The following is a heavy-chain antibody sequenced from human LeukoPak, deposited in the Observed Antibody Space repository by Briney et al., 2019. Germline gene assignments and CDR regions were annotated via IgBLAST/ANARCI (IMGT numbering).Heavy chain of an antibody. D-gene: IGHD2-2*01. CDR1: EFTFSSHS. Sequence: GGSLRLSCAASEFTFSSHSMNWVRQVPGKGLEWVSSISRSGGSIYYADSLKGRFTISRDNAKNSLYLQMNSLRAEDTAVYFCARSLKVSAALDVFDIWGQGTMVTVSS. CDR3: ARSLKVSAALDVFDI. CDR2: ISRSGGSI. V-gene: IGHV3-21*01. J-gene: IGHJ3*02.